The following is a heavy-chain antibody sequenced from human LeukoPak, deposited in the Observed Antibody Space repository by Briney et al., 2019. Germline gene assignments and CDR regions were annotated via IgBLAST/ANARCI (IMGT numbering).Heavy chain of an antibody. J-gene: IGHJ4*02. Sequence: ASVKVSCKASGYTFTSYDINWVRQATGQGLEWVGWMNPNSGNTGYAQKFQGRVTMTRNTSISTAYMELSSLRSEDTAVYYCARRRDGYNPPDYWGQGTLVTVSS. CDR3: ARRRDGYNPPDY. CDR1: GYTFTSYD. D-gene: IGHD5-24*01. CDR2: MNPNSGNT. V-gene: IGHV1-8*01.